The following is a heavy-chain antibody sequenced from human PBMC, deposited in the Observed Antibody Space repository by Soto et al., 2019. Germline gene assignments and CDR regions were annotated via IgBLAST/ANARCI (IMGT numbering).Heavy chain of an antibody. CDR3: ARDPRGFDGMDV. CDR2: INAGNGNT. J-gene: IGHJ6*02. Sequence: ASVKVSCKASGYTFTSYAMHWVRQATGQRLEWMGWINAGNGNTKYSQKFQGRVTITRDTSASTAYMELSSLRSEDTAVYYCARDPRGFDGMDVWGQGTTVTVSS. D-gene: IGHD3-3*01. V-gene: IGHV1-3*01. CDR1: GYTFTSYA.